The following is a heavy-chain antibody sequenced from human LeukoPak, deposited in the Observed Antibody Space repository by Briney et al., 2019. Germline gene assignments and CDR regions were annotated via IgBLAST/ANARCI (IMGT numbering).Heavy chain of an antibody. D-gene: IGHD3-16*02. Sequence: SETLSLTCTASGGSISSSSYYWGWIRQPPGKGLEWIGSIYYSGSTYYNPSLKSRVTISVDTSKNQFSLKLSSVTAADTAVYYCASLMITFGGVIPHWGQGTLVTVSS. CDR1: GGSISSSSYY. V-gene: IGHV4-39*07. CDR2: IYYSGST. CDR3: ASLMITFGGVIPH. J-gene: IGHJ4*02.